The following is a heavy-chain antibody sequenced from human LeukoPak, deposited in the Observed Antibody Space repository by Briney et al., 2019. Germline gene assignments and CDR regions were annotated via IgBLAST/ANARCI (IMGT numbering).Heavy chain of an antibody. CDR3: AQGDGYNPHFDY. V-gene: IGHV3-30*04. CDR2: ISYDGSNK. CDR1: GFTFSSYA. D-gene: IGHD5-24*01. Sequence: GGSLRLSCAAPGFTFSSYAMHWVCQAPGKGLEWVAVISYDGSNKYYADSVKGRFTISRDNSKNTLYLQMNSLRAEDTAVYYCAQGDGYNPHFDYWGQGTLVTVSS. J-gene: IGHJ4*02.